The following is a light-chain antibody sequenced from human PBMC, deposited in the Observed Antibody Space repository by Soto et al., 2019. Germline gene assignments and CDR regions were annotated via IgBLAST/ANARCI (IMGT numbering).Light chain of an antibody. V-gene: IGLV2-14*03. CDR3: SSYTSTNTLV. J-gene: IGLJ2*01. Sequence: QSALTQPDSVSGPPGQSITISCTGTSSDVGDYNYVSWYQHHPGKAPKLIIYGVSNRPSGISNRFSGFKSGNTASLTISGLQAEDEADYYCSSYTSTNTLVFGGGTKVTVL. CDR2: GVS. CDR1: SSDVGDYNY.